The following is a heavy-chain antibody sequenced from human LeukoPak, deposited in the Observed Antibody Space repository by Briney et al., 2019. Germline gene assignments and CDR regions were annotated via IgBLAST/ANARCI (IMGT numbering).Heavy chain of an antibody. CDR1: GFTFSSYW. J-gene: IGHJ4*02. CDR2: IKQDGSEK. CDR3: ARGGYDSPFDY. V-gene: IGHV3-7*01. D-gene: IGHD5-12*01. Sequence: SGGSLRLSCAASGFTFSSYWMSWVRQAPGKGLEWVANIKQDGSEKYYVDSVKGRFPISRDNAKNSLYLQMNSLRAEDTAVYYCARGGYDSPFDYWGQGTLVTVSS.